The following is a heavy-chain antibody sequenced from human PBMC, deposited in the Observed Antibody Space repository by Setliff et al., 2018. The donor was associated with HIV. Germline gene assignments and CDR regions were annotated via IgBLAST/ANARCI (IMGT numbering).Heavy chain of an antibody. J-gene: IGHJ4*02. CDR1: GYSINNIHY. CDR2: IYDGGTT. D-gene: IGHD3-10*02. Sequence: SETLSLTCDVSGYSINNIHYWGWIRQPPGKGLECLGNIYDGGTTYHNPPLKGRVTISIDTSKAQFSLKLISVTAADTAVYYCVRRDVSFLFGQFDSWGQGILVTVSS. CDR3: VRRDVSFLFGQFDS. V-gene: IGHV4-38-2*01.